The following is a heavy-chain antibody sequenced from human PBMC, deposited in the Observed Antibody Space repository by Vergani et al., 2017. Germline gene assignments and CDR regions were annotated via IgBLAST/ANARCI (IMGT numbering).Heavy chain of an antibody. CDR3: ARDRSVYGGPSVDYYYYMDV. CDR1: GYTFTSYG. CDR2: ISAYNGNT. D-gene: IGHD4-23*01. Sequence: QVQLVQSGAEVKKPGASVKVSCKASGYTFTSYGISWVRQAPGQGLEWMGWISAYNGNTNYAQKRQGRVTMTTDTSTSTAYMELRSLRSDDTAVYYCARDRSVYGGPSVDYYYYMDVWGKGTTVTVSS. V-gene: IGHV1-18*04. J-gene: IGHJ6*03.